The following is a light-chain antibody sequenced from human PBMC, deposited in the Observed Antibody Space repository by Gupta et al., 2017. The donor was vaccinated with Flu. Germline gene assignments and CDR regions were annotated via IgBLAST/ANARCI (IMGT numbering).Light chain of an antibody. J-gene: IGKJ2*01. CDR1: QSVGTY. V-gene: IGKV3-11*01. CDR3: QKRSNWPPYT. CDR2: DAS. Sequence: EIVLTQSPGTLSLSPGERATLSCRASQSVGTYLAWYQQKPGQTPRLLIYDASHRATGIPARFSGSGSGTDFTLTISSRKPEDFAVYYCQKRSNWPPYTFGQGTRLEI.